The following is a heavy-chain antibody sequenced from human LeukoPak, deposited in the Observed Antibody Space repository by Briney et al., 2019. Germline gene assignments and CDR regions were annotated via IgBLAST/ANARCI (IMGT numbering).Heavy chain of an antibody. Sequence: ASVNVSCKASGYTFTGYYMHWVRQAPGQGLEWMGWINPNSGGTNYAQKFQGWVTMTRDTSISTAYMDLSRLRSDDTAVYYCARDRSHIYCSGGSCYGEPAYYFDYWGQGTLVTVSS. CDR1: GYTFTGYY. CDR3: ARDRSHIYCSGGSCYGEPAYYFDY. J-gene: IGHJ4*02. CDR2: INPNSGGT. V-gene: IGHV1-2*04. D-gene: IGHD2-15*01.